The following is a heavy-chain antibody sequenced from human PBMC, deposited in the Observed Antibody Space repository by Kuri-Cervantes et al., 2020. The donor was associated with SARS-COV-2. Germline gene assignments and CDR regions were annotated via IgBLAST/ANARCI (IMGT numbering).Heavy chain of an antibody. Sequence: SLKISCAASGFTFSSYAMHWVRQAPGKGLEWVAVISYDGSNKYYADSVKGRFTISRDNSKNTLYLQMNNLRAEDTAVHYCARDLFGGGGYYYGMDVWGQGTTVTVSS. CDR3: ARDLFGGGGYYYGMDV. J-gene: IGHJ6*02. CDR1: GFTFSSYA. CDR2: ISYDGSNK. D-gene: IGHD4-23*01. V-gene: IGHV3-30-3*01.